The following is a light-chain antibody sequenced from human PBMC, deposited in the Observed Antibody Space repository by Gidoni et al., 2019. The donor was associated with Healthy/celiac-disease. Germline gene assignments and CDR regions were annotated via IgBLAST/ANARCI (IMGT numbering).Light chain of an antibody. J-gene: IGKJ4*01. CDR2: GAS. CDR3: QQYGSSPLT. Sequence: EIVLTQSPGTLSLSPGYRATLSCRASQSVSSSYLAWYQPKPGQAPRLLIYGASSRATGIPDRFSGSGSGTDFTLTISSLEPEDFAVYYCQQYGSSPLTFGGGTKVEIK. V-gene: IGKV3-20*01. CDR1: QSVSSSY.